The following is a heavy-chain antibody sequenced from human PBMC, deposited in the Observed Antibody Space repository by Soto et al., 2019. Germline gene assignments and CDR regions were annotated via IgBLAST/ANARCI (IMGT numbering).Heavy chain of an antibody. CDR2: INPSGGST. Sequence: ASVKVSCKASGYTFTSYYMHWVRQAPGQGLEWMGIINPSGGSTSYAQKFQGRVTMTRDTSTSTVYMELSSLRSEDTAVYYCASTSSSWKIFDYWGQGTLVTVSS. D-gene: IGHD6-13*01. CDR1: GYTFTSYY. CDR3: ASTSSSWKIFDY. J-gene: IGHJ4*02. V-gene: IGHV1-46*01.